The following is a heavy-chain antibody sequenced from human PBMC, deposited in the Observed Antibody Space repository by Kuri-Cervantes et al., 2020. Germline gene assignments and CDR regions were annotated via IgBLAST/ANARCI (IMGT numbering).Heavy chain of an antibody. CDR3: ARSPGRMTLSGVLNGYMDV. CDR2: INHSGST. J-gene: IGHJ6*03. D-gene: IGHD3-10*01. Sequence: SETLSLTCAVYGGSFSGYYWSWIRQPPGKGLEWIGEINHSGSTNYNPSLKSRVTISVDTSKNQFSLKLSSVTAADTAVYYCARSPGRMTLSGVLNGYMDVWGKGTTVTVSS. V-gene: IGHV4-34*01. CDR1: GGSFSGYY.